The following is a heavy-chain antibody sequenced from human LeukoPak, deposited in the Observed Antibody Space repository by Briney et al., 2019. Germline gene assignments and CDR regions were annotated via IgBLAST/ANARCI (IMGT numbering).Heavy chain of an antibody. CDR3: ARDTLGEGEDANYAVYDY. J-gene: IGHJ4*02. Sequence: GGSLRLSCAASGFRFNTNWMSWVRQAPGKGLEWVANIKQDGNEKYYADSVKGRFTISRDNGKNSLDLQMNSLRADDTAVYYCARDTLGEGEDANYAVYDYWGQGTVVTVSS. V-gene: IGHV3-7*01. D-gene: IGHD4/OR15-4a*01. CDR1: GFRFNTNW. CDR2: IKQDGNEK.